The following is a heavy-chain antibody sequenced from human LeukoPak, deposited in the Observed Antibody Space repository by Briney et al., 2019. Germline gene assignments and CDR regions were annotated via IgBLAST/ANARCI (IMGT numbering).Heavy chain of an antibody. V-gene: IGHV4-34*01. CDR1: GGSFSGYY. J-gene: IGHJ5*02. Sequence: SETLSLTCAVYGGSFSGYYWSWTRQPPGKGLEWIGEINHSGSTIYNPSLKSRVTISVDTSKNQFSQKLSSVTAADTAVYYCARVYGPGNWFDPWGQGTLVTVSS. CDR3: ARVYGPGNWFDP. D-gene: IGHD4-17*01. CDR2: INHSGST.